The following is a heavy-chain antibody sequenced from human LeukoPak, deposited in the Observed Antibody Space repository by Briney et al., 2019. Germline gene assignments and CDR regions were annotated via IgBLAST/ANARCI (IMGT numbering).Heavy chain of an antibody. J-gene: IGHJ6*02. CDR3: ARDGFLGGGAYYYYGMDV. D-gene: IGHD3-16*01. CDR2: LSYDGSNK. CDR1: GFTFSSYA. V-gene: IGHV3-30-3*01. Sequence: GGSLRLSCAASGFTFSSYAMHWVRQAPGKGLEWVAVLSYDGSNKYYADSVKGRFTISRDNSKNTLYLQMNSLRAEDTAVYYCARDGFLGGGAYYYYGMDVWGQGTTVTVSS.